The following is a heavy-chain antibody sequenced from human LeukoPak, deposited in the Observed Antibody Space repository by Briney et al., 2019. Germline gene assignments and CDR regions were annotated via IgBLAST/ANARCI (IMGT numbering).Heavy chain of an antibody. V-gene: IGHV4-34*01. CDR1: GGSFSRYY. CDR2: IDHRGDT. CDR3: ARGATISETGYFDF. J-gene: IGHJ4*03. Sequence: SETLSLTCAVYGGSFSRYYWSWIRQSPGKGLEWIAEIDHRGDTNYNPSVKSLVTISVDTSKNQFSLKVRSLSAADTAVYYCARGATISETGYFDFWGQGTLVTVSS. D-gene: IGHD5-24*01.